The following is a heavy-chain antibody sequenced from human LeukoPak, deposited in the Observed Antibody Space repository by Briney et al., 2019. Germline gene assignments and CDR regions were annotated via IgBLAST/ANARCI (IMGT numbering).Heavy chain of an antibody. J-gene: IGHJ4*02. CDR2: IHYSGSS. V-gene: IGHV4-31*03. Sequence: PSETLSLTCTVSGGSITNIDFYWSWIRHHPGKGLEWIGYIHYSGSSCYTPSLKSRVTMSVDTSKNQFSMRLSSVTAADTAVYYCARNDYGELYQFDSWGQGTLVTVSS. CDR1: GGSITNIDFY. D-gene: IGHD4-17*01. CDR3: ARNDYGELYQFDS.